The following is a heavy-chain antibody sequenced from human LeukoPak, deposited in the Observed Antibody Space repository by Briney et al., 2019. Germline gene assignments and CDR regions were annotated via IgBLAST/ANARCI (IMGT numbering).Heavy chain of an antibody. D-gene: IGHD1-1*01. CDR3: ARDRGNAPFDY. J-gene: IGHJ4*02. CDR2: IWSDGSNE. V-gene: IGHV3-33*08. Sequence: PGGSLRLSCAASGFTFSSYAMSCVRQAPGKGLEWVAVIWSDGSNENYADSVRGRFTISRDNSKNTLYLEMNSLRTDDTAVYYCARDRGNAPFDYWGQGTLVTVSS. CDR1: GFTFSSYA.